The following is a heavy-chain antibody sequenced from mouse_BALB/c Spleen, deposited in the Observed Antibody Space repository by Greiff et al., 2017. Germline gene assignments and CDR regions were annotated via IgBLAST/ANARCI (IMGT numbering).Heavy chain of an antibody. CDR3: ARGGRVDY. Sequence: EVMLVESGGGLVKPGGSLKLSCAASGFTFSSYAMSWVRQTPEKRLEWVASISSGGSTYYPDSVKGRFTISRDNARNILYLQMSSLRSEDTAMYYCARGGRVDYWGQGTTLTVSS. CDR1: GFTFSSYA. V-gene: IGHV5-6-5*01. J-gene: IGHJ2*01. CDR2: ISSGGST. D-gene: IGHD1-1*01.